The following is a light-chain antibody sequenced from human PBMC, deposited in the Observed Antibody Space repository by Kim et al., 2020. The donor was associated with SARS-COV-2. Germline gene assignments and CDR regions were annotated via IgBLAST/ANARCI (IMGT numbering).Light chain of an antibody. J-gene: IGKJ4*01. CDR3: QQYERPPLT. Sequence: EIVLTQSPATLSVSPGEAATLSCRASQSVRSNLAWYQQKPGQAPKLLIFGPSARATGVPARFSGSGYATEFTLTISSLQSEDFAVYYCQQYERPPLTFGGGTKVDIK. CDR2: GPS. V-gene: IGKV3-15*01. CDR1: QSVRSN.